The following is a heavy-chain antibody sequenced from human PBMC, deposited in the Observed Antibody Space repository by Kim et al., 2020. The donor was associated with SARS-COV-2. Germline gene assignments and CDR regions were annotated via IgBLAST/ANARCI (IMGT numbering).Heavy chain of an antibody. V-gene: IGHV1-2*02. CDR1: GYTFTGYY. CDR2: IYPNSGGT. CDR3: ARDRVSLNGMDV. Sequence: ASVKVSCKASGYTFTGYYMHWVRQAPGQGLEWMGWIYPNSGGTNYAQKFQGRVTMTRDTSISTAYMELSRLRSDDTAVYYCARDRVSLNGMDVWGQGTTVTVSS. J-gene: IGHJ6*02. D-gene: IGHD3-16*01.